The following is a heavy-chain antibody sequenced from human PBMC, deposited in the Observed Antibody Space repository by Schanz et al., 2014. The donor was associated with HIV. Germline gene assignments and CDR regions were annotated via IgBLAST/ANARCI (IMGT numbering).Heavy chain of an antibody. V-gene: IGHV1-2*02. CDR2: INTRTGDT. CDR3: ARDTNFVLDV. Sequence: QVQLVQSGAEVKMPGASVKVSCKSSGYTFSDYYMHWLRQAPGQGLEWMGWINTRTGDTIYAERLQGRVTMTRDTSISTAFMELSSLRSDDTAVYYCARDTNFVLDVWGQGTTVTVSS. J-gene: IGHJ6*02. D-gene: IGHD2-8*01. CDR1: GYTFSDYY.